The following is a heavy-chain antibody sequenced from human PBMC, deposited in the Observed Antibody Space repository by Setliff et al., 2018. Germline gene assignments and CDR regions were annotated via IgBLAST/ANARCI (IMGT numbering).Heavy chain of an antibody. D-gene: IGHD3-22*01. V-gene: IGHV4-39*01. Sequence: SETLSLTCTVSGASINSGTYYWAWIRQPPGKGLEWIGRIHYSGTTYYNASLKSRVTMSVDTSKNQFSLNLSSVTAADTAVYYCARGDDFHDGSGYYNPWGQGTLVTVSS. CDR2: IHYSGTT. J-gene: IGHJ5*02. CDR3: ARGDDFHDGSGYYNP. CDR1: GASINSGTYY.